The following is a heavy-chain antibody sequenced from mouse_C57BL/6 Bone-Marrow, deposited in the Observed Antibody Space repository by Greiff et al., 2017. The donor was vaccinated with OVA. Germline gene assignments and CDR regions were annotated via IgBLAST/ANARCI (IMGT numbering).Heavy chain of an antibody. CDR2: IYPGDGDT. CDR3: ARVGNYDDMDY. V-gene: IGHV1-82*01. J-gene: IGHJ4*01. Sequence: VESGASVKISCKASGYAFSSSWMNWVKQRPGKGLEWIGRIYPGDGDTNYNGKFKGKATLTADKSSSTAYMQLSSLTSEDSAVYVCARVGNYDDMDYWGQGTSVTVSS. CDR1: GYAFSSSW. D-gene: IGHD2-1*01.